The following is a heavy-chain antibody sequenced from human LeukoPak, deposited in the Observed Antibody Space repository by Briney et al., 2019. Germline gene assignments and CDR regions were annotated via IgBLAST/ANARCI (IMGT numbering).Heavy chain of an antibody. CDR1: GFSFSTYA. CDR2: ISGNGGTT. CDR3: AKDRRLSSIAVAGDFDY. Sequence: GGSLRLFCAASGFSFSTYAMNWVRQAPGKGLEWVSSISGNGGTTSYEDYVKGRFTISRDNSKNTLYVQMNSLRAEDTAVYYCAKDRRLSSIAVAGDFDYWGQGTLVTVSS. D-gene: IGHD6-19*01. J-gene: IGHJ4*02. V-gene: IGHV3-23*01.